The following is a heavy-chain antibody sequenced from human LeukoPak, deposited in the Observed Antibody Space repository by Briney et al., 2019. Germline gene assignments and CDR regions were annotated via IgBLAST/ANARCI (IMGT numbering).Heavy chain of an antibody. D-gene: IGHD3-10*01. Sequence: GESLKISCKGSGYSFTSYWIGWVRQMPGKGLEWMGIIYPGDSDTRYSPSFQGQVTISADKSISTAYLQWSSLKASDTAMYYCARHGVRFGELLSWFDPWGQGTLVTVSS. V-gene: IGHV5-51*01. CDR3: ARHGVRFGELLSWFDP. CDR2: IYPGDSDT. CDR1: GYSFTSYW. J-gene: IGHJ5*02.